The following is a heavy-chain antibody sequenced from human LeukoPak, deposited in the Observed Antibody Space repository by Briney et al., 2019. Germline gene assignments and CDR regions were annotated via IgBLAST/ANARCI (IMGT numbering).Heavy chain of an antibody. CDR1: GGSITTTNY. J-gene: IGHJ4*02. CDR2: ISLAGRT. Sequence: PSETLSLTCGVSGGSITTTNYWSWVRQPPGGGLEWIGEISLAGRTRYNPSLQSRVHISIDESKNHLYLNLASVTAADTAVYYCSRESGPFCPFGHWGQGTLVAITS. V-gene: IGHV4-4*02. D-gene: IGHD1-26*01. CDR3: SRESGPFCPFGH.